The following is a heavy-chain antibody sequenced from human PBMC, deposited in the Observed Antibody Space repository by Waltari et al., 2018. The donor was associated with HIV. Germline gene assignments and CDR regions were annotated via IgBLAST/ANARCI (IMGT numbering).Heavy chain of an antibody. J-gene: IGHJ4*02. CDR2: ISRSSDYI. V-gene: IGHV3-21*06. CDR3: TATVTTRGTFDY. Sequence: EVQLVESGGGLAKPGGSRRLSCAASCFTFGRYAMNWVRQAPGKGLEWIAYISRSSDYIYYADSVKGRFIISRDNAKNSVFLDMNNMRDVDTAVYYCTATVTTRGTFDYWGQGTMVPVS. D-gene: IGHD4-17*01. CDR1: CFTFGRYA.